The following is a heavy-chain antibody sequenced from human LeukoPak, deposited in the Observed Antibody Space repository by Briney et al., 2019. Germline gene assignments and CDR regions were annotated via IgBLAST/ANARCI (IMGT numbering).Heavy chain of an antibody. V-gene: IGHV1-69*01. CDR2: IIPIFGTA. Sequence: GASVKVSCKASGGTFSSYAISWVRQAPGQGLEWMGGIIPIFGTANYAQKFQGGVTITADESTSTAYMELSSLRSEDTAVYYCAYYYDSSGYYEGYFDYWGQGTLVTVSS. D-gene: IGHD3-22*01. CDR1: GGTFSSYA. J-gene: IGHJ4*02. CDR3: AYYYDSSGYYEGYFDY.